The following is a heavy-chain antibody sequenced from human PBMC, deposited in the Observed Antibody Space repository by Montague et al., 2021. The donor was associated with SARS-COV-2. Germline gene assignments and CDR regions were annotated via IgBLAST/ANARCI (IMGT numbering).Heavy chain of an antibody. D-gene: IGHD4/OR15-4a*01. CDR3: ARVISDVAGANFYFDY. Sequence: SDTLSLTCTVSGGSISSGSYWGWIRQPPGKGLEWIGTSDHSGITYYSPSLKSRVTISLDTSKSQFSLNLDSVTASDTAMYYCARVISDVAGANFYFDYWGQGTLVTVSS. J-gene: IGHJ4*02. CDR1: GGSISSGSY. V-gene: IGHV4-38-2*02. CDR2: SDHSGIT.